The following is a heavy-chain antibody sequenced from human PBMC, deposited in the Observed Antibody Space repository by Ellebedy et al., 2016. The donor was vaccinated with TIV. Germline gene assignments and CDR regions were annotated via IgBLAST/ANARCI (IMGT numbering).Heavy chain of an antibody. CDR2: ISAYNGKT. Sequence: ASVKVSCKASGGTFSSYAISWVRQAPGQGLEWMGWISAYNGKTNLAQKVQGRVTMTTDSSASTAYMDLRSLTYDDTAVYYCARDSRDGRHLADDVFDIWGQGTMVTVSS. CDR3: ARDSRDGRHLADDVFDI. D-gene: IGHD1-1*01. J-gene: IGHJ3*02. CDR1: GGTFSSYA. V-gene: IGHV1-18*01.